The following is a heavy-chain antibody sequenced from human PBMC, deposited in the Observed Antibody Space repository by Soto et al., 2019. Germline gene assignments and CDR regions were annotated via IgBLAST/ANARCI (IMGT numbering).Heavy chain of an antibody. Sequence: GGSLRLSCAASGFTSTRYSMNWVRQAPGKGLEWVSSISSTTNYIYYADSMKGRFTVSRDNAKNSVYLEMNSLSAEDTAVYYCARESEDLTSNFDYWGQGTLVTVSS. J-gene: IGHJ4*02. CDR2: ISSTTNYI. CDR1: GFTSTRYS. CDR3: ARESEDLTSNFDY. V-gene: IGHV3-21*01.